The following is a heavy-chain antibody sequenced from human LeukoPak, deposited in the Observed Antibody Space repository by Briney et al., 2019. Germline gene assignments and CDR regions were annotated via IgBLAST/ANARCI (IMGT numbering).Heavy chain of an antibody. V-gene: IGHV4-59*01. D-gene: IGHD3-10*01. Sequence: SETLSLTCTVSGGSISSYYWSWIRQPPGKGLEWIGYIYYSGSTNYNPSLKSRVTISVDTSKNQFSLKLSSVTAADTAVYYCARDVPRGTGYMDVWGKGTTVTVSS. J-gene: IGHJ6*03. CDR1: GGSISSYY. CDR3: ARDVPRGTGYMDV. CDR2: IYYSGST.